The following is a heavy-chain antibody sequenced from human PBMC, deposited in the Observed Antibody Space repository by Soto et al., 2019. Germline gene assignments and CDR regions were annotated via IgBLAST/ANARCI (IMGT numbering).Heavy chain of an antibody. CDR1: GYTFTSYG. D-gene: IGHD2-21*01. CDR2: ISAYNGNT. V-gene: IGHV1-18*01. J-gene: IGHJ4*02. Sequence: ASVKVSCKASGYTFTSYGISWVRQAPGQGLEWMGWISAYNGNTNYAQKFQGRVTMTTDASTNTVYMELRSLRSGDTAVYYCARGGDGYNFGAVYWGQGTPVTVSS. CDR3: ARGGDGYNFGAVY.